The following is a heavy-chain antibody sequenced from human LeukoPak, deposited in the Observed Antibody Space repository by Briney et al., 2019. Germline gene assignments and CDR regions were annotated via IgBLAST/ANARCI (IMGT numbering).Heavy chain of an antibody. V-gene: IGHV3-64*01. D-gene: IGHD1-7*01. J-gene: IGHJ2*01. CDR3: ASSPPTGTTWYFDL. CDR2: ISSNGGST. Sequence: GGSLRLSCAASGFTFSTYAMHWVRQAPRKGLEYVSAISSNGGSTYYANSVKGRFTISRDNTKNTLYLQMGSLRAEDRAVYYCASSPPTGTTWYFDLWGRGTLVTVSS. CDR1: GFTFSTYA.